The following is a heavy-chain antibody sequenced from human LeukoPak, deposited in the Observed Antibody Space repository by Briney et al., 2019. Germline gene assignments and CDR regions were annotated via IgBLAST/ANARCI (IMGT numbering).Heavy chain of an antibody. CDR2: ISSSGSGGNT. D-gene: IGHD1-26*01. CDR3: AKGRSADDY. Sequence: GGSLRLSCAASGVTLSSYAMSWARQAPGKGLEWVSGISSSGSGGNTYYADSVKGRFTISRDGSKNTLFLHMNTLRAEDTAIYYCAKGRSADDYWGQGTLVTVSS. V-gene: IGHV3-23*01. CDR1: GVTLSSYA. J-gene: IGHJ4*02.